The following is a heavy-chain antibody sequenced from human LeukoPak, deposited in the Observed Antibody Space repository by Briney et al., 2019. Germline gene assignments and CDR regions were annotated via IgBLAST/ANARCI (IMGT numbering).Heavy chain of an antibody. D-gene: IGHD3-10*01. CDR3: AKRPGTFGAFDI. CDR2: ISGSSGST. Sequence: GGSLRLSCAASGITFNTYGMSWVRQAPAKGLEWVSGISGSSGSTYYADSVKDRFTISRDNSKNTLYLQMNSLRAEDTAIYYCAKRPGTFGAFDIWGQGTMVTVSS. CDR1: GITFNTYG. J-gene: IGHJ3*02. V-gene: IGHV3-23*01.